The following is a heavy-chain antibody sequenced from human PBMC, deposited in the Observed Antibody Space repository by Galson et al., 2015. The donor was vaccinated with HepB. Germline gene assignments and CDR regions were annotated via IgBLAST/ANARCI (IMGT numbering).Heavy chain of an antibody. J-gene: IGHJ4*02. Sequence: SWVRQAPGQGLEWMGWISAYNGNTNYAQKRQGRVTMTTDTSTSTAYMELRSLRSDDTAAYYCARVLGSAKSGGDYWGQGTLVTVSS. CDR2: ISAYNGNT. D-gene: IGHD2-2*01. CDR3: ARVLGSAKSGGDY. V-gene: IGHV1-18*01.